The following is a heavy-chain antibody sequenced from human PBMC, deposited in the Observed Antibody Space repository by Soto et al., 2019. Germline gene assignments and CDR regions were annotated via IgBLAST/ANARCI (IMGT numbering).Heavy chain of an antibody. CDR2: IYWDDDK. D-gene: IGHD3-10*01. J-gene: IGHJ4*02. Sequence: QITLKESGPTLVKPTQTLTLTCTFSGFSLSTSGVGVGWIRQPPGKALEWLALIYWDDDKRYSPSLKSRLTITKDPSKNQAVLTMTNMDPVDTATYYCAYSRYTGSGVDYWGQGTLVTVSS. CDR3: AYSRYTGSGVDY. CDR1: GFSLSTSGVG. V-gene: IGHV2-5*02.